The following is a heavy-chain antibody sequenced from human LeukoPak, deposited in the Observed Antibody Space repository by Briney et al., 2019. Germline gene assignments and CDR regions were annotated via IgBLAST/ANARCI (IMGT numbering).Heavy chain of an antibody. V-gene: IGHV3-33*06. Sequence: LGGSLRLSCAASGFTFSSYGMHWVRQAPGKGLEWVAVIWYDGSNKYYADSVKGRFTISRDNSKNTLYLQMNSLRAEDTAVYYCAKDGGPAHLDAFDIWGQGTMVTVSS. J-gene: IGHJ3*02. D-gene: IGHD4-23*01. CDR2: IWYDGSNK. CDR3: AKDGGPAHLDAFDI. CDR1: GFTFSSYG.